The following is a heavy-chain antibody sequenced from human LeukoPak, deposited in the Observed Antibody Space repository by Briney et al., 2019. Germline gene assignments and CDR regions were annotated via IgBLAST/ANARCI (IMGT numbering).Heavy chain of an antibody. CDR3: ARAGITIFEVVPLPDWFDP. J-gene: IGHJ5*02. D-gene: IGHD3-3*01. V-gene: IGHV1-18*01. CDR1: GYTFTSYG. CDR2: ISAYNGNT. Sequence: ASVKVSCKASGYTFTSYGISWVRQAPGQGLEWMGWISAYNGNTNYAQKLQGRVTMTTDTSTSTAYMELRSLRSDDTAVYYCARAGITIFEVVPLPDWFDPWGQGTLVTVSS.